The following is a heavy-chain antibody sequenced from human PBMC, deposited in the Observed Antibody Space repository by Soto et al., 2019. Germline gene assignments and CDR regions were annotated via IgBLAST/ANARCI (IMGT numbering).Heavy chain of an antibody. CDR1: GLSFSDNF. D-gene: IGHD1-26*01. CDR3: ATGTYHADDVYDI. J-gene: IGHJ3*02. CDR2: INRRSTYT. V-gene: IGHV3-11*03. Sequence: GGSLRLSCAASGLSFSDNFMSWIRQAPGKGLEFVSYINRRSTYTDYADSVRGRFTISRDNAKNSLYLEMNSLRVEDTAIYYCATGTYHADDVYDIWGQGTLVTVSS.